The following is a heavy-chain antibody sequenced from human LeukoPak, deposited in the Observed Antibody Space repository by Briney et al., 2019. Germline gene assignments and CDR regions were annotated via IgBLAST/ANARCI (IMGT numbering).Heavy chain of an antibody. CDR2: ISSSSSTI. Sequence: GGSLRLSCAASGFTFSSYSMIWVRQAPGKGLEWVSYISSSSSTIYYADSVKGRFTISRDNAKNSLYLQMNSLRAEDTAVYYCARDLYDILTGYIYGMDVWGQGTTVTVSS. CDR3: ARDLYDILTGYIYGMDV. CDR1: GFTFSSYS. J-gene: IGHJ6*02. V-gene: IGHV3-48*04. D-gene: IGHD3-9*01.